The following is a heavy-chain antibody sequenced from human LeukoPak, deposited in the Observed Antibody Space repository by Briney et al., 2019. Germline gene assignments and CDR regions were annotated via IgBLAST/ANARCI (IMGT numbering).Heavy chain of an antibody. V-gene: IGHV1-69*13. CDR3: TSGSYFGYYYGMDV. Sequence: GASVKVSCKASGGTFSSYAISWVRQAPGQGLEWMGGIIPIFGTANYAQKFQGRVTITADESTSTAYMELSSLRSEDTAVYYCTSGSYFGYYYGMDVWGQGTTVTVSS. D-gene: IGHD1-26*01. CDR2: IIPIFGTA. CDR1: GGTFSSYA. J-gene: IGHJ6*02.